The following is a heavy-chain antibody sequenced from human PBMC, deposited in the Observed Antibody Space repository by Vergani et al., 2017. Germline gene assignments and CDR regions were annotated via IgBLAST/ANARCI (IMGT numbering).Heavy chain of an antibody. CDR1: GFTFSSYA. CDR2: IRSKAYGGTT. J-gene: IGHJ4*02. V-gene: IGHV3-49*04. Sequence: EVQLVESGGGLVQPGGSLRLSCAASGFTFSSYAMSWVRQAPGKGLEWVGFIRSKAYGGTTEYAASVKGRFTISRDDSKSIAYLQMNSLKTEDTAVYYCTRAPGSYYDYVWGSYPLDYWGQGTLVTVSS. D-gene: IGHD3-16*02. CDR3: TRAPGSYYDYVWGSYPLDY.